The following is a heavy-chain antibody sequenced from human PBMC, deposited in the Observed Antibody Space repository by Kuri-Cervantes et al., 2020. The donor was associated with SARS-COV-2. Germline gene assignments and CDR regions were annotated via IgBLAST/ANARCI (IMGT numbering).Heavy chain of an antibody. Sequence: LSLTCAASGFTFSGHWIHWVRQAPGKGLVWVSRINPDGSYTNNADSVKGRFTISRDNGKNSLYLQMNSLRDEDTAVYYCASLLNYDVLTGYYNDYWGQGILVTVSS. CDR1: GFTFSGHW. D-gene: IGHD3-9*01. CDR2: INPDGSYT. V-gene: IGHV3-74*01. CDR3: ASLLNYDVLTGYYNDY. J-gene: IGHJ4*02.